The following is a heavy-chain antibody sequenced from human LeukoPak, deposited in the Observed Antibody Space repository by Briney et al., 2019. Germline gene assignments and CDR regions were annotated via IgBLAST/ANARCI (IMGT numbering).Heavy chain of an antibody. Sequence: QSGGSLRLSCAASGFTFSSYGMHWVRQAPGKGLEWVAFIRYDGSNKYYADSVKGRFTISRDNSKNTLYLQMNSLRAEDTAVYYCASPSALTLVRGVMSLDYWGQGTLVTVSS. CDR3: ASPSALTLVRGVMSLDY. CDR1: GFTFSSYG. D-gene: IGHD3-10*01. CDR2: IRYDGSNK. J-gene: IGHJ4*02. V-gene: IGHV3-30*02.